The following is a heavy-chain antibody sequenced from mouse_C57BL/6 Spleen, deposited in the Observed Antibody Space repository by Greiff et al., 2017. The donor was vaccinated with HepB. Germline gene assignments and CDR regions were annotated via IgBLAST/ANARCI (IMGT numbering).Heavy chain of an antibody. J-gene: IGHJ4*01. CDR1: GFTFSDYG. CDR2: ISSGSSTI. CDR3: AMSEDYAMDY. Sequence: EVQLQQSGGGLVKPGGSLKLSCAASGFTFSDYGMHWVRQAPEKGLEWVAYISSGSSTIYYADTVKGRFTISRDNAKNTLFLQMTSLRSEDTAMYYCAMSEDYAMDYWGQGTSVTVSS. V-gene: IGHV5-17*01.